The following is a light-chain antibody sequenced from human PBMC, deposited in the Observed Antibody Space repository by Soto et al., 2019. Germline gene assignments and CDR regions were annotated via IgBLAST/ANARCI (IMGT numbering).Light chain of an antibody. CDR3: QQRSNWPST. CDR2: DAS. V-gene: IGKV3-11*01. J-gene: IGKJ5*01. Sequence: EIVLTQSPATLSLSPGERATLSCRASQSVSSYLAWYQQKPGQAPRLLIYDASNRATGIPARFSGSGSRTDFTLTISSLEHEDFAVYYCQQRSNWPSTFGQGTRLEIK. CDR1: QSVSSY.